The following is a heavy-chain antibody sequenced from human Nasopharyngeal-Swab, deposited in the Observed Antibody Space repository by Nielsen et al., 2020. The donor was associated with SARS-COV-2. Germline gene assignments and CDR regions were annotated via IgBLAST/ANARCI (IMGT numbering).Heavy chain of an antibody. D-gene: IGHD5-12*01. J-gene: IGHJ3*02. V-gene: IGHV3-48*03. CDR3: AREVPYSGHDDAFDI. CDR2: ISTTTATI. Sequence: ARQAPGKGLEWISYISTTTATIYYADSVKGRFTISRDNAKNSLYLQMNSLRAEDTAVYYCAREVPYSGHDDAFDIWGQGTMVTVSS.